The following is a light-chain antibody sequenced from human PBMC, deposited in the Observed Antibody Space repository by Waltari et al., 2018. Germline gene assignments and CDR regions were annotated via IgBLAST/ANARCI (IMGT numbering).Light chain of an antibody. Sequence: DIQMTQSPSAVSASVGDRVTITCRASQGISNYLSWFQQKPGKAPKRLNFAASSLQSGVPSRVSGRGSATEFTLTITKLQPEDFGTYYCQQYDNWPYTFGQGTKRGIK. V-gene: IGKV1-17*03. CDR3: QQYDNWPYT. CDR1: QGISNY. J-gene: IGKJ2*01. CDR2: AAS.